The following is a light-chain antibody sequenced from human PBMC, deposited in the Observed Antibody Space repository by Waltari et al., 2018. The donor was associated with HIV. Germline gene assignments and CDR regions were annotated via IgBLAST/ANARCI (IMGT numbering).Light chain of an antibody. V-gene: IGKV3D-7*01. J-gene: IGKJ1*01. Sequence: IVMTQSPATLSLSRGERATLSCRASQSVSSTYLSWYQQKPGQAPRLLIYAASTRATGIPARFGGSGSGTDFTLTISSVQPEDFAVYYCQQDYNLPWTFGQGTKVEI. CDR3: QQDYNLPWT. CDR1: QSVSSTY. CDR2: AAS.